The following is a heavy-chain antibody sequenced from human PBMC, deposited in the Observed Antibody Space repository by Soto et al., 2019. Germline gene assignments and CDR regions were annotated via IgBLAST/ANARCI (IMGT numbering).Heavy chain of an antibody. CDR3: ARHRGYYDFWSGYINWFDP. CDR2: IYYSGST. CDR1: GSSISSSSYY. V-gene: IGHV4-39*01. J-gene: IGHJ5*02. D-gene: IGHD3-3*01. Sequence: QLQLQESGPGLVKPSETLSLTCTVSGSSISSSSYYWGWIRQPPGKGLEWIGSIYYSGSTYYNPSLKSRVTISVDTSKNQFSLKLSSVTAADTAVYYCARHRGYYDFWSGYINWFDPWGQGTLVTVSS.